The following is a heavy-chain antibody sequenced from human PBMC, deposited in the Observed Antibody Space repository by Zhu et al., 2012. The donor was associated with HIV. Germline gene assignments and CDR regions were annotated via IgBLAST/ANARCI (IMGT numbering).Heavy chain of an antibody. CDR3: ATYFYGSGRSLDH. D-gene: IGHD3-10*01. Sequence: QVQLQESGPGLVKPSETLSLTCTVSGGSISNSNNYWGWIRQPPGKGLEWIVSIYYSGNTHYNPSLKSRVTVSVDTSKNQFSLNLSSVTAADTALYYCATYFYGSGRSLDHWGREPWSPSPQ. J-gene: IGHJ4*02. V-gene: IGHV4-39*01. CDR1: GGSISNSNNY. CDR2: IYYSGNT.